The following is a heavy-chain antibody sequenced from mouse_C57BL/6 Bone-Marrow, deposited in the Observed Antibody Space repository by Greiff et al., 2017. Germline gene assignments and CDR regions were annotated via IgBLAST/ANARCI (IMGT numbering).Heavy chain of an antibody. V-gene: IGHV1-26*01. Sequence: EVQLQQSGPELVKPGASVKISCKASGYTFTDYYMNWVKQSHGKSLEWIGDINPNNGGTSYNQKFKGKATLTVDKSSSTAYMELRSLTSEDSAVYCGGRGGGCYYGSSWDAMDYWGQGTSVTVSS. CDR3: GRGGGCYYGSSWDAMDY. CDR2: INPNNGGT. CDR1: GYTFTDYY. J-gene: IGHJ4*01. D-gene: IGHD1-1*01.